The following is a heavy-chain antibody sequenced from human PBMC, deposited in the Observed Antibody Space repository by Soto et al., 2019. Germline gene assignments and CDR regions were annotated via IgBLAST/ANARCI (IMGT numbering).Heavy chain of an antibody. CDR1: GFTFSSYG. CDR2: IWYDGSNK. V-gene: IGHV3-33*01. Sequence: QVQLVESGGGVVQPGRSLRLSCAASGFTFSSYGMHWVRQAPGKGLEWVAVIWYDGSNKYYADSVKGRSTISRDNSKNTLYLQMNSRRAEDTAVYYCARLGYCSSTSCYYFDYWGQGTLVTVSS. J-gene: IGHJ4*02. D-gene: IGHD2-2*01. CDR3: ARLGYCSSTSCYYFDY.